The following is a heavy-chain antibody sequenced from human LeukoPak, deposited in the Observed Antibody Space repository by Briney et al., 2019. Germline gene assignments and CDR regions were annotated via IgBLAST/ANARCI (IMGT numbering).Heavy chain of an antibody. CDR2: ISGSGGST. J-gene: IGHJ3*02. CDR3: AKDTAEPYSGSYRPFDAFDI. V-gene: IGHV3-23*01. CDR1: GFTFSSYA. Sequence: GGSLRLSCAASGFTFSSYAMSWVRQAPWKGLEWVSAISGSGGSTYYADSVKGRFTISRDNSKNTLYLQMNSLRAEDTAVYYCAKDTAEPYSGSYRPFDAFDIWGQGTMVTVSS. D-gene: IGHD1-26*01.